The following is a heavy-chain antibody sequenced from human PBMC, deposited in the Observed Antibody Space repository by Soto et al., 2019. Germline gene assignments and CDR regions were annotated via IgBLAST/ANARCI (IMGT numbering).Heavy chain of an antibody. CDR2: IGGTDGDSDGVP. V-gene: IGHV3-23*01. D-gene: IGHD7-27*01. Sequence: VQLLESGGDLVQPGGSLRLSCVASGFILNKYAMSWVRQAPGKGLEWVSTIGGTDGDSDGVPWYEDSVKGRFTISRDSSANTLFLHMDNLRAEDSALYYFVKRGRNWGAFDFWGQGTTVVVSS. CDR1: GFILNKYA. J-gene: IGHJ3*01. CDR3: VKRGRNWGAFDF.